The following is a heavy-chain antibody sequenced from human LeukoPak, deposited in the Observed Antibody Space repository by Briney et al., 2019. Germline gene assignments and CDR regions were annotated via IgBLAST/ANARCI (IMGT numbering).Heavy chain of an antibody. CDR1: GFTFSSYG. Sequence: GGSLRLSCAASGFTFSSYGMHWVRQAPGKGLEWVAVISYDGSNKYYADSVKGRFTISRDNSKNTLYLQMNSLRAEDTAVYYCAKVAGAVAGTEGIDYWGQGTLVTVSS. J-gene: IGHJ4*02. V-gene: IGHV3-30*18. D-gene: IGHD6-19*01. CDR3: AKVAGAVAGTEGIDY. CDR2: ISYDGSNK.